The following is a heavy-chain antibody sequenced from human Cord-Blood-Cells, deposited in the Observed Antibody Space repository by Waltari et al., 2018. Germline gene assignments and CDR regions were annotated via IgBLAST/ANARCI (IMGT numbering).Heavy chain of an antibody. D-gene: IGHD3-16*01. CDR1: GGSISRSSYY. CDR2: IYYSGST. J-gene: IGHJ3*02. CDR3: ARHNGGGDAFDI. Sequence: QLQLQESGPGLVKPSETLSLTCTVSGGSISRSSYYWGWIRQPPGQGLELIGSIYYSGSTYYNPSLKSRVTISVDTSKNQFSLKLSSVTAADTAVYYCARHNGGGDAFDIWGQGTMVTVSS. V-gene: IGHV4-39*01.